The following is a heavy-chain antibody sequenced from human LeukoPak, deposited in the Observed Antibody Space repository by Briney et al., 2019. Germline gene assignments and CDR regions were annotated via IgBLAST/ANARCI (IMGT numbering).Heavy chain of an antibody. J-gene: IGHJ4*02. D-gene: IGHD2-2*01. V-gene: IGHV3-23*01. CDR1: GFTFSSCA. CDR2: ISGSGGST. CDR3: AKSQEGYCSSTSCYGRFDY. Sequence: GGSLRLSCAASGFTFSSCAMSWVRQAPGKGLEWVSGISGSGGSTYYADSVKGRFTISRDNSKNTLYVQMNSLRAEDTAVYYCAKSQEGYCSSTSCYGRFDYWGQGTLVTVSS.